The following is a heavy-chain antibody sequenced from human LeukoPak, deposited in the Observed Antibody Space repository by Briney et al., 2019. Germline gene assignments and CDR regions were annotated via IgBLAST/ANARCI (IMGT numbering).Heavy chain of an antibody. Sequence: GGSLRLSCAPSGFTFRTSAMSWVRQAPAKGLQWVSSINGGDYSTYYADSVKGRFTISRDSSKNILYLQMNSLRTDDTAMYYCATANPTPRGINFDSWGQGTLVTVSS. D-gene: IGHD3-10*01. V-gene: IGHV3-23*01. CDR1: GFTFRTSA. CDR3: ATANPTPRGINFDS. CDR2: INGGDYST. J-gene: IGHJ4*02.